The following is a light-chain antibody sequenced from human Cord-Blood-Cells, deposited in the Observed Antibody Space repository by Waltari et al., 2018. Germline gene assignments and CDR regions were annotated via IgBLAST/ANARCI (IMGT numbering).Light chain of an antibody. CDR2: LGS. V-gene: IGKV2-28*01. Sequence: VMTQSPLSLPVTPGEPASIPCRSSQSLLHSNGYNSLDWYLQKPGQSPQLLIYLGSNRASGVPDRFSGSGSGTDFTLKISRVEAEDVGVYYCMQALQTPLTFGPGTKVDIK. CDR3: MQALQTPLT. J-gene: IGKJ3*01. CDR1: QSLLHSNGYNS.